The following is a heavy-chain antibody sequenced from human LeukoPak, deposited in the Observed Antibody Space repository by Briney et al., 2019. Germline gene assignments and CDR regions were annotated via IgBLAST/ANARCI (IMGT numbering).Heavy chain of an antibody. CDR2: IFPSLGIA. D-gene: IGHD3-9*01. CDR3: ARGFKAYDILTGSPQLGI. J-gene: IGHJ3*02. Sequence: SVKVCCKASGGTFSSYTISWVRQAPGQGLEWMGRIFPSLGIANYSQKFQVRVTITADKSTSTAYMELSSLRSEDTAVYYCARGFKAYDILTGSPQLGIWGQGTMVTVSS. CDR1: GGTFSSYT. V-gene: IGHV1-69*02.